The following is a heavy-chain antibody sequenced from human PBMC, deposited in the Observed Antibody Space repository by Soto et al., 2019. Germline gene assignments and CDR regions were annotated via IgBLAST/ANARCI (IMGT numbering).Heavy chain of an antibody. V-gene: IGHV3-53*01. CDR3: AKGNWFHAFDI. D-gene: IGHD3-9*01. CDR1: GFTVSRNY. CDR2: TYSGGST. J-gene: IGHJ3*02. Sequence: PGGSLRLSCAASGFTVSRNYMSWVRQAPGKGLEWVSVTYSGGSTYYADSVKGRFTISRDNSKNTLYLQMNSLRAEDTAVYYCAKGNWFHAFDIWGQGTMVTLSS.